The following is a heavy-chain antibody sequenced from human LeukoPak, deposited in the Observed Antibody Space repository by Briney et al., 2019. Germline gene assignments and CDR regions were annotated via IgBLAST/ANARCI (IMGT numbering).Heavy chain of an antibody. D-gene: IGHD3-22*01. Sequence: SQTLSLTCAVSGSSISSGGYSWSWIRQPPGKGLEWIGYIYHSGSTYYNPSLKSRVTISVDRSKNQFSLKLSSVTAADTAVYYCARPYYYDSRIDPWGQGTLVTVSS. CDR2: IYHSGST. J-gene: IGHJ5*02. CDR1: GSSISSGGYS. CDR3: ARPYYYDSRIDP. V-gene: IGHV4-30-2*01.